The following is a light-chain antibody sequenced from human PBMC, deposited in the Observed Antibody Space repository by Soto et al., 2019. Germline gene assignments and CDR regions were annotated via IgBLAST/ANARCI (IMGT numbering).Light chain of an antibody. CDR2: DAS. Sequence: EIVLTQSPATLSLSPGERATLSSRASQSSCLSIAWYQHKPGQAPRPLIFDASQRATGIPARFRGSGSGTDFTLSISSLEPEDFAVYYCQQRTDRPPWTFGQGTKVDI. V-gene: IGKV3-11*01. CDR3: QQRTDRPPWT. J-gene: IGKJ1*01. CDR1: QSSCLS.